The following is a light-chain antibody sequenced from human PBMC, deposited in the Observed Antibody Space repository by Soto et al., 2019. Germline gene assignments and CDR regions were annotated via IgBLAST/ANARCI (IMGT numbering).Light chain of an antibody. V-gene: IGLV2-14*01. CDR2: EVT. CDR3: SSYTNITTRACV. CDR1: SGDIGSYNR. J-gene: IGLJ1*01. Sequence: QSVLTQPASVSGSPGQSITISCTGTSGDIGSYNRVSWYQQHPGKAPKLIIYEVTDRPSGVSNRFSGSKSGNTASLTISGLQAEDEAEYYCSSYTNITTRACVFGPGTKVTVL.